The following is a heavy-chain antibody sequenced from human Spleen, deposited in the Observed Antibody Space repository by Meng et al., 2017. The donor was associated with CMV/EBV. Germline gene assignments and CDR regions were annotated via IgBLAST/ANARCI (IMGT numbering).Heavy chain of an antibody. V-gene: IGHV4-4*07. D-gene: IGHD3-16*01. J-gene: IGHJ4*02. CDR1: CVSICRCC. CDR3: GSWRGGDYYDY. Sequence: GPVPLTPSDPISLACAASCVSICRCCGSWVRQAAGKGLEWIGLIYTSGNTNSNPSLKSRVLISADTPKYQFSLKLSSVTAADTAVYYCGSWRGGDYYDYWGQGTLVTVSS. CDR2: IYTSGNT.